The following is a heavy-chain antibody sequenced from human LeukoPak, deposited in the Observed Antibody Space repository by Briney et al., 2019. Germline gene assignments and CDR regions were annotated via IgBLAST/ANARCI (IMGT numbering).Heavy chain of an antibody. V-gene: IGHV3-23*01. J-gene: IGHJ5*02. CDR3: AKESTVTPGNVNWFDP. D-gene: IGHD4-17*01. CDR2: IVGSGDST. Sequence: GGSLRLSCAASGFTFSSYAMSWVRQAPGKGLEWISTIVGSGDSTWYADSVKGRFSISRDNSKNTLSLQMNSLRAEDTAVYYCAKESTVTPGNVNWFDPWGQGTLVTVSS. CDR1: GFTFSSYA.